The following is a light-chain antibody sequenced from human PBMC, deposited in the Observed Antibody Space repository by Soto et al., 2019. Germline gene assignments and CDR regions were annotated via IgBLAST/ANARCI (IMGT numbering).Light chain of an antibody. CDR3: SSYTSSSTYV. V-gene: IGLV2-14*03. CDR2: DVT. CDR1: SSDVGGYNY. J-gene: IGLJ1*01. Sequence: QSVLTQPASVSGSPGQSITISCTGTSSDVGGYNYVSWYQQHPGKAPKLMIYDVTNRPSGVSNRFSGSKSGNTASPTISGLQAEDEADYYCSSYTSSSTYVFETGTKVTVL.